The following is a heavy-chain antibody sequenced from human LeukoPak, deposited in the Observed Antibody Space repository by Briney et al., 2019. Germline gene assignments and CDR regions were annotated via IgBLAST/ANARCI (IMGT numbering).Heavy chain of an antibody. CDR1: GFTFSSYW. CDR2: ISYSGST. D-gene: IGHD3-16*02. CDR3: ARDSYDYVWGSYRKFDY. V-gene: IGHV4-39*07. J-gene: IGHJ4*02. Sequence: GSLRLSCAASGFTFSSYWMSWVRQPPGKGLEWIGSISYSGSTYYNPSLTSRVTISVDTSKNQFSLKLSSVTAADTAVYYCARDSYDYVWGSYRKFDYWGQGTLVTVSS.